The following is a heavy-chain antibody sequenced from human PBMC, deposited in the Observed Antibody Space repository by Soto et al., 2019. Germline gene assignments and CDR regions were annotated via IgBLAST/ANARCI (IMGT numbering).Heavy chain of an antibody. J-gene: IGHJ4*02. CDR3: ARLTVVRGVIPNDY. V-gene: IGHV4-34*01. Sequence: SETLSLTCAGYGGSFSGYYWSWSRQPPGKGLEWIGEINHSGSTNYNPSLKSRVTISVDTSKNQFSLKLSSVTAADTAVYYCARLTVVRGVIPNDYWGQGTLVTVSS. CDR1: GGSFSGYY. D-gene: IGHD3-10*01. CDR2: INHSGST.